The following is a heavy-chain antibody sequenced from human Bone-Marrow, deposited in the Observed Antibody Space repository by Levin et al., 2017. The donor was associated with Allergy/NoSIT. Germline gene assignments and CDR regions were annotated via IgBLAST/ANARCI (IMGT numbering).Heavy chain of an antibody. CDR2: IYYSGST. Sequence: ASETLSLTCTVSGGSISSSSYYWGWIRQPPGKGLEWIGSIYYSGSTYYNPSLKSRVTISVDTSKNQFSLKLSSVTAADTAVYYCARVGGSYRNRVFDYWGQGTLVTVSS. J-gene: IGHJ4*02. V-gene: IGHV4-39*07. CDR3: ARVGGSYRNRVFDY. D-gene: IGHD1-26*01. CDR1: GGSISSSSYY.